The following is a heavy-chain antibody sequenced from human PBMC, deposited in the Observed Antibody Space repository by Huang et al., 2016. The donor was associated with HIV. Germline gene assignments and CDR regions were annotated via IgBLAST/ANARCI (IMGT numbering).Heavy chain of an antibody. CDR3: ARGQGGYYYYYMDV. CDR1: GGSFSGYY. J-gene: IGHJ6*03. Sequence: QVQLQQWGAGLLRPSETLSLTCAVYGGSFSGYYGTWLRQPPGKGLAWIGEINHSESTNYNPSLKRRVTISVDTSRNQFSLTLTSVTAADTAVYYCARGQGGYYYYYMDVWGKGTTVTVSS. V-gene: IGHV4-34*01. CDR2: INHSEST.